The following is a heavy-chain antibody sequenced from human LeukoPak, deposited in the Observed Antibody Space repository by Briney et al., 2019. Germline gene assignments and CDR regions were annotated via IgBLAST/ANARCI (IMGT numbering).Heavy chain of an antibody. CDR3: ARSIHFSGWYYDY. V-gene: IGHV4-59*01. CDR1: GGSISSYY. Sequence: SETLSLTCTVSGGSISSYYWSWIRQPPPKGLGWVWFIYYIVPTNYIPSLKSRVIISVDTSRTQLSLKLSSVTAADTAVYYCARSIHFSGWYYDYWGQGTLVTVSS. D-gene: IGHD6-19*01. CDR2: IYYIVPT. J-gene: IGHJ4*02.